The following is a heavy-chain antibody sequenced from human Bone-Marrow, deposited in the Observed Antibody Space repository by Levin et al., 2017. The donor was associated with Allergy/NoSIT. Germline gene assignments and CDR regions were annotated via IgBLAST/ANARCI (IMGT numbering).Heavy chain of an antibody. CDR1: GFTFSTYW. CDR2: IQSNGKT. D-gene: IGHD3-10*01. Sequence: GGSLRLSCAASGFTFSTYWMHWVRQAPGKGLVWVSRIQSNGKTNYADSVKGRFTISRDKAKNTLYLYKSSLTVEDTAVYYSARDRFYSDSGSNFSWFDPWGQGTLVTVSS. V-gene: IGHV3-74*01. CDR3: ARDRFYSDSGSNFSWFDP. J-gene: IGHJ5*02.